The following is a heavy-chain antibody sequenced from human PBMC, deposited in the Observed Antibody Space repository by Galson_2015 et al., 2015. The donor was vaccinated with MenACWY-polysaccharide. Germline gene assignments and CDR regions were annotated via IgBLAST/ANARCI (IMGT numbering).Heavy chain of an antibody. Sequence: SLRLSCAASGFVFNNYAMNWVRQAPGKGLDWVSSISYNGGATLYGDSVKGRITISRDNSKNTLYLQMNSLRAEDTAVYYCARINLPVPHIDYWGQGTLVTVSS. J-gene: IGHJ4*02. V-gene: IGHV3-23*01. CDR1: GFVFNNYA. D-gene: IGHD2-21*01. CDR2: ISYNGGAT. CDR3: ARINLPVPHIDY.